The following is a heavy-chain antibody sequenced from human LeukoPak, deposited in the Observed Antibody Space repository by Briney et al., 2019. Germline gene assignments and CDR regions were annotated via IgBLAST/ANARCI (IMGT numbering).Heavy chain of an antibody. CDR3: ARGGFYCGGDCYVDY. CDR2: INHSGSN. CDR1: GGSFSPYY. J-gene: IGHJ4*02. Sequence: PSDTLSLTCAVYGGSFSPYYWIWIRQPPGKGLEWIGEINHSGSNNYNPSLKSRVTISVDTSKNQFSLRLSSVTAADTAVYYCARGGFYCGGDCYVDYWGQGTLVTVSS. D-gene: IGHD2-21*02. V-gene: IGHV4-34*01.